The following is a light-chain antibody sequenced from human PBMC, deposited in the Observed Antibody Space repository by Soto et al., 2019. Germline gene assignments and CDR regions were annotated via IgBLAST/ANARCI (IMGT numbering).Light chain of an antibody. Sequence: EIVLTQSPATLSLSPGERVTLSCRASQSVSSYFAWYQQKPGQAPRLLIYDASNRATGIPVRFSGSGSGTEFTLTISSLEPEDFAVYYCRHRRIFGGGTKVDIK. CDR1: QSVSSY. V-gene: IGKV3-11*01. CDR3: RHRRI. CDR2: DAS. J-gene: IGKJ4*01.